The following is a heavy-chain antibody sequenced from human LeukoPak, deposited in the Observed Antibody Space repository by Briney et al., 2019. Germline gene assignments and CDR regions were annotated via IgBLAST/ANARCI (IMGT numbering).Heavy chain of an antibody. CDR3: ARGHSSMVYYFEY. CDR2: ISRSGSTK. CDR1: GFTFSDYN. J-gene: IGHJ4*02. Sequence: TGGSLRLSCAASGFTFSDYNMRWIRQAPGKGLEWVSSISRSGSTKYYADSVKGRFTISRDNAKNSLFLQMNSLRAEDTAVYYCARGHSSMVYYFEYWGQGTLVTVSS. D-gene: IGHD3-10*01. V-gene: IGHV3-11*01.